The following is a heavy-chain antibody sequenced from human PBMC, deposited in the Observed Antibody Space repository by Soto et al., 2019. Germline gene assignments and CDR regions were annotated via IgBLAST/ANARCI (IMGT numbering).Heavy chain of an antibody. Sequence: PSETLSLTCTVSGGSISSYCWSWIRQPPGKGLEWIGYIYYSGSTNYNPSLKSRVTISVDTSKNQFSLRLSSVTAADTAVYYCAREVNALAPSSSWSSGAFDIWGQGTMVTVSS. D-gene: IGHD6-13*01. CDR3: AREVNALAPSSSWSSGAFDI. V-gene: IGHV4-59*01. CDR1: GGSISSYC. CDR2: IYYSGST. J-gene: IGHJ3*02.